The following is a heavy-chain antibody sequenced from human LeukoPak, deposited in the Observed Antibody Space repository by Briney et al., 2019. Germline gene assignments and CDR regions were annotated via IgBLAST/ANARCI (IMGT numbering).Heavy chain of an antibody. CDR1: GGSFSGYY. CDR3: ARGPRGATGTSRYFDY. V-gene: IGHV4-34*01. D-gene: IGHD1-26*01. Sequence: PSGTLSLTCAVYGGSFSGYYWSWIRQPPGKGLEWVGEINHSGSTNYNPALKSRVTISVDTSKNQFSPKLSSVTAEDTAVYSCARGPRGATGTSRYFDYWGQGTLVTVSS. CDR2: INHSGST. J-gene: IGHJ4*02.